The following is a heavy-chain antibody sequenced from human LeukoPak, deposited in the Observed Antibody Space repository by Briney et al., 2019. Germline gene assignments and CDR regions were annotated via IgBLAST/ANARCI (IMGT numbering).Heavy chain of an antibody. V-gene: IGHV3-33*01. CDR3: ASTIYGDYYFDY. CDR2: IWYHGRNK. D-gene: IGHD4-17*01. CDR1: GFTFSSYG. Sequence: GGSLRLSCAASGFTFSSYGMHWVRQAPGKGLEWVAVIWYHGRNKYYGDSVKGRFTISRDNSKNTLYLQMNSLSAEDTAVYYCASTIYGDYYFDYWGQGTLVTVSS. J-gene: IGHJ4*02.